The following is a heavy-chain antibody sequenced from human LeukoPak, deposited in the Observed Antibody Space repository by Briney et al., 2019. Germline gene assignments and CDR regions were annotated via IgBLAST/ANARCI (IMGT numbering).Heavy chain of an antibody. Sequence: GGSLRLSCAASGFTFSSYSMNWVRQAPGKGLEWVSSISSSSSYIYYADSVKGRFPISRANAKNSLYLHMNSLRAEDTAVYYCARGRAYCPNGVCYCDYWGQGTLVTVSS. D-gene: IGHD2-8*01. CDR2: ISSSSSYI. CDR3: ARGRAYCPNGVCYCDY. V-gene: IGHV3-21*01. CDR1: GFTFSSYS. J-gene: IGHJ4*02.